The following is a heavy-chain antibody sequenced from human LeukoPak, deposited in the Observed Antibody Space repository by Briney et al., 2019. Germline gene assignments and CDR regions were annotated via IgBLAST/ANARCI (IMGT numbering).Heavy chain of an antibody. CDR2: IYYSGST. J-gene: IGHJ4*02. CDR3: ASQLAGRIAAAVDRNDY. Sequence: PSETLSLTCTVSGGSISSSTYYWGWIRQPPGKGLEWIGSIYYSGSTYYNPSLKSRVTISVDTSKNQFSLKLSSVTAADTTVYYCASQLAGRIAAAVDRNDYWGQGTLVTVSS. V-gene: IGHV4-39*01. CDR1: GGSISSSTYY. D-gene: IGHD6-13*01.